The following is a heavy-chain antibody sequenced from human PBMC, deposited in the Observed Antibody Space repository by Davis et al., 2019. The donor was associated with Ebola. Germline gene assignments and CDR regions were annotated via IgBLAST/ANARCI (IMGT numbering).Heavy chain of an antibody. CDR1: GYSFTSYW. CDR3: ARLPHRIIFGVVIQFDS. CDR2: IYPGDSDT. Sequence: KVSCKASGYSFTSYWIGWVRQMPGKGLEWMGIIYPGDSDTRYSPSFQGQVTISADKSISTAYLQWSSLKASDSAMYYCARLPHRIIFGVVIQFDSWGQETLVTVSS. J-gene: IGHJ4*02. V-gene: IGHV5-51*01. D-gene: IGHD3-3*01.